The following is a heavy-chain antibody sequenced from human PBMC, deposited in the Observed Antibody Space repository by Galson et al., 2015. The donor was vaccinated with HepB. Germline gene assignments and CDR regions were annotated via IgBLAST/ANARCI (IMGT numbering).Heavy chain of an antibody. CDR1: GFTFSSYA. D-gene: IGHD6-19*01. CDR2: ISYDGSSK. J-gene: IGHJ4*02. CDR3: ARDTSQHSSGWYGVDY. Sequence: SLRLSCAASGFTFSSYAMHWVRQAPGKGLEWVAVISYDGSSKYYADSVKGRFTISRDNSKNTLYLQMNSLRAEDTAVYYCARDTSQHSSGWYGVDYWGQGTLVTVSS. V-gene: IGHV3-30*04.